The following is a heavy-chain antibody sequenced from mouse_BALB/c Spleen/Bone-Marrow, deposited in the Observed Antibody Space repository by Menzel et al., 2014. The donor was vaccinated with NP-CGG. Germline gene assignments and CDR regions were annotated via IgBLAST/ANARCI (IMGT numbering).Heavy chain of an antibody. V-gene: IGHV10-1*02. CDR1: GFTFNTYA. J-gene: IGHJ3*01. CDR3: VRRDSSGYCFAY. CDR2: IRSKSNNYAT. D-gene: IGHD3-2*01. Sequence: EVKLVESGGGLVQPKGSLKLSCAASGFTFNTYAMNWVRQAPGKGLEWVARIRSKSNNYATYYADSVKDRFTISRDDSQSMLYLQMNNLKTEDTAMYYCVRRDSSGYCFAYWGQGTLVTVSA.